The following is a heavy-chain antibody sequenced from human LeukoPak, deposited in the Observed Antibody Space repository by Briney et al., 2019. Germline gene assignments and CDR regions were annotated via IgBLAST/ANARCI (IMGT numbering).Heavy chain of an antibody. J-gene: IGHJ5*02. D-gene: IGHD2-8*01. Sequence: ASVKVSCKASGYTFSIYGISWLRQAPGQGLEWLGWIGPWNGNTNYAQKFQGRVTMTADTSTSTLYMEVRSLRSDDTAVYYCARDNGHKGVDLWGQGTLVLVSS. CDR1: GYTFSIYG. CDR2: IGPWNGNT. V-gene: IGHV1-18*01. CDR3: ARDNGHKGVDL.